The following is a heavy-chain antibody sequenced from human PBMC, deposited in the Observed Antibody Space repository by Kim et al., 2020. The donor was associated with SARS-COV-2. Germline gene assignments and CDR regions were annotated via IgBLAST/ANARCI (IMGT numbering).Heavy chain of an antibody. J-gene: IGHJ6*03. CDR3: ARARGVNKRFFNIDV. V-gene: IGHV4-30-2*01. Sequence: PSFKSRVTISLDGSKNQFPLKLHSVTAADTAIFYCARARGVNKRFFNIDVWGKGATVTVSS.